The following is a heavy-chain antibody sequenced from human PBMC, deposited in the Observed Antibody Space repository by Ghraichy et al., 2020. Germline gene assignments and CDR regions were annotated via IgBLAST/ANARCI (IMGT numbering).Heavy chain of an antibody. D-gene: IGHD6-19*01. Sequence: GESLRLSCAPSGFTFSRFGMHWVRQAPGKGLEWVGVISTDGSKKWYADSVKGRLTISRDNSKNTLYLEMNSLGAEDTAVYYCARDGSGWCPDYWGQGTLVTVSS. CDR2: ISTDGSKK. CDR3: ARDGSGWCPDY. CDR1: GFTFSRFG. V-gene: IGHV3-33*05. J-gene: IGHJ4*02.